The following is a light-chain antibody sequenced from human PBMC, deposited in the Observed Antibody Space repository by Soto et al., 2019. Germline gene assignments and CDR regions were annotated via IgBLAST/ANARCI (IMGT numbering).Light chain of an antibody. J-gene: IGLJ2*01. CDR2: DVT. V-gene: IGLV2-14*03. Sequence: QSVLTHPASLSGSPGQSVTAACAGSSRDVGSYNYVSWYQQHPGKGPKLMIYDVTNRPSGVSDRFSGSKSGNTASLAISGLQAEDEADYYCSSYTSSGSFLFGGGTKVTVL. CDR3: SSYTSSGSFL. CDR1: SRDVGSYNY.